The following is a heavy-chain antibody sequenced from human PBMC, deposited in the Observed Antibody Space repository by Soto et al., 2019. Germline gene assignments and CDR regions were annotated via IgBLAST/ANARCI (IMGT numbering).Heavy chain of an antibody. CDR2: IFYSGTT. V-gene: IGHV4-59*05. CDR1: GGSIGTYY. D-gene: IGHD4-17*01. J-gene: IGHJ4*02. Sequence: SETLSLTCTVSGGSIGTYYWSWIRQPPGKGLELIGSIFYSGTTYNIPSLNSRVTLSVDTSKNQFSLKLNSVTAADTAVYYCARYYGDYKNYFDYWGQGTLVTVSS. CDR3: ARYYGDYKNYFDY.